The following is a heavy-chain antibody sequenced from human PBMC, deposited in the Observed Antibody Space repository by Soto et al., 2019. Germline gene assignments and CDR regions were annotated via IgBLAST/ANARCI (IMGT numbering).Heavy chain of an antibody. D-gene: IGHD4-17*01. V-gene: IGHV4-31*03. CDR3: ARDRATTVTKGSHSDAFDI. J-gene: IGHJ3*02. CDR1: GGSISSGGYY. Sequence: QVQLQESGPGLVKPSQTLSLTCTVSGGSISSGGYYWSWIRQHPGKGLEWIGYIYYSGSTYYNPSLKSRVTRSVDTSKNQFSLKLCSVTAADTAVYYCARDRATTVTKGSHSDAFDIWGQGTMVTVSS. CDR2: IYYSGST.